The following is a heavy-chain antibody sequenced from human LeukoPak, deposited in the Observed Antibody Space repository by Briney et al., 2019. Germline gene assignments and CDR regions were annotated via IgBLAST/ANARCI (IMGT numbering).Heavy chain of an antibody. J-gene: IGHJ4*02. D-gene: IGHD4-11*01. CDR3: AADYSNGGVLDY. V-gene: IGHV1-8*03. Sequence: ASVKVSCKASGYTFTSYDINWVRQATGQGLEWMGWMNPNSGNTGYAQKFQGRVTITRNTSISTAYMELSSLRSEDTAVYYCAADYSNGGVLDYWGQGTLVTVSS. CDR1: GYTFTSYD. CDR2: MNPNSGNT.